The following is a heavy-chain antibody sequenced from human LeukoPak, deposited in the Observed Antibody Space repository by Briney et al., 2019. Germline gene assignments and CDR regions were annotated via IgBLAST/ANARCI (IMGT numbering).Heavy chain of an antibody. V-gene: IGHV3-48*02. CDR2: ISSNSRTI. J-gene: IGHJ4*02. CDR1: GFTFSTYT. Sequence: GGSLRLSCAASGFTFSTYTMNWVRQAPGKGLEWVSYISSNSRTIYYADSVQGRFTISRDNAKNSLYLQMNSLRDEDTAVYYCARDPYIVGATTFDYWGQGTLVTVSS. D-gene: IGHD1-26*01. CDR3: ARDPYIVGATTFDY.